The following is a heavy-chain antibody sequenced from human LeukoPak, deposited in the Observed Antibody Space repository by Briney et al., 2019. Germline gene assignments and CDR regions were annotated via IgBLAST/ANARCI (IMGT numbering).Heavy chain of an antibody. V-gene: IGHV5-51*01. Sequence: GESLKISCKGSGYSFTTYWIGWVRQMPGKGLEWMGIIYPGDSDTRYSPSFQGRVTISADKSISTAYLQWSSLKASDTAIYYCTRRSPSAEYFQHWGQGTLVTVSS. CDR1: GYSFTTYW. CDR3: TRRSPSAEYFQH. CDR2: IYPGDSDT. J-gene: IGHJ1*01.